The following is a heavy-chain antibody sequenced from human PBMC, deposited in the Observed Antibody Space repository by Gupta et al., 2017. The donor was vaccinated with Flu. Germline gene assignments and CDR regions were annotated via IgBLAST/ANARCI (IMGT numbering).Heavy chain of an antibody. Sequence: SMNWVRQAPGKGLEWVSSISRSSSYIYYADSVKGRFTISRDNAKNSLYLQMNSLRAEDTAVNYCARGDPSTVTPNFDYWGQGTLVTVSS. J-gene: IGHJ4*02. D-gene: IGHD4-4*01. CDR1: S. V-gene: IGHV3-21*01. CDR3: ARGDPSTVTPNFDY. CDR2: ISRSSSYI.